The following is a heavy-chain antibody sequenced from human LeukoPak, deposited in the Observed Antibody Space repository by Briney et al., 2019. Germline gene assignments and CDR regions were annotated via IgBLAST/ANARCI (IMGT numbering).Heavy chain of an antibody. CDR2: INLNNGDI. CDR1: GYSFTDYY. V-gene: IGHV1-2*02. J-gene: IGHJ5*02. CDR3: ARADRLHGGPYLIGP. Sequence: ASVKVSCKASGYSFTDYYMHWVRQAPGRGLEWMGWINLNNGDIKSAQKFQDRVTMTRDTSITTVYMEVSWLTSDDTAIYYCARADRLHGGPYLIGPWGQGTLVTVSS. D-gene: IGHD2-21*01.